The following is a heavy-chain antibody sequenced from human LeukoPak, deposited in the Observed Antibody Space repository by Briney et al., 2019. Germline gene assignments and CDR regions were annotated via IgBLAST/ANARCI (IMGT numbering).Heavy chain of an antibody. CDR1: GFTFSSYS. Sequence: GGSLRLSCAASGFTFSSYSMNWVRQAPGKGLEWVAVISYDGSNKYYADSVKGRFTISRDNSKNTLYLQMNSLRAEDTAVYYCASRGIAVAGPFDYWGQGTLVTVSS. CDR2: ISYDGSNK. J-gene: IGHJ4*02. CDR3: ASRGIAVAGPFDY. D-gene: IGHD6-19*01. V-gene: IGHV3-30*03.